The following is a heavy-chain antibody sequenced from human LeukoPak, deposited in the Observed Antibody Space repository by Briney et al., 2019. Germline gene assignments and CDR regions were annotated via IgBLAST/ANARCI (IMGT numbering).Heavy chain of an antibody. CDR3: ARGRSSSSAFGDYYYMDV. CDR1: GGTFSTYA. D-gene: IGHD6-6*01. V-gene: IGHV1-69*05. J-gene: IGHJ6*03. Sequence: RASVKVSCKASGGTFSTYAISWVRQAPGQGLEWMGVIIPVFGTENYSQNFQGRVTITTDESTSTAYLELRSLRSDDTAVYYCARGRSSSSAFGDYYYMDVWGTGTSVTVSS. CDR2: IIPVFGTE.